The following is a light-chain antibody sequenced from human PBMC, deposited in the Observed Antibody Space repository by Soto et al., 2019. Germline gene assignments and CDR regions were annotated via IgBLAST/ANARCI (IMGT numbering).Light chain of an antibody. V-gene: IGKV1-39*01. Sequence: DIQLTQSPSSLSASVGDRVTITCRAGQSISTSLNWYQQKPGKAPNLLIFTSSNLESGVPSRFSGSGSGTDFTLTISSLQPEDFATYFCQQGYSRPRTFGQGTKVDIK. CDR3: QQGYSRPRT. J-gene: IGKJ1*01. CDR2: TSS. CDR1: QSISTS.